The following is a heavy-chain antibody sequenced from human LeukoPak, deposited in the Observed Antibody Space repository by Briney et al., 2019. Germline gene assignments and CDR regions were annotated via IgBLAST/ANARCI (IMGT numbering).Heavy chain of an antibody. CDR2: INWNGGST. V-gene: IGHV3-20*04. J-gene: IGHJ5*01. Sequence: GGSLRLSCAASGFTFDDYGMSWVRQAPGKGLEWVSGINWNGGSTGYADSVKGRFTISRDNAKNSLYLQMNSLRAEDTALYYCAKDGYDSSGYYSWFDSWGQGTLVTVSS. CDR3: AKDGYDSSGYYSWFDS. CDR1: GFTFDDYG. D-gene: IGHD3-22*01.